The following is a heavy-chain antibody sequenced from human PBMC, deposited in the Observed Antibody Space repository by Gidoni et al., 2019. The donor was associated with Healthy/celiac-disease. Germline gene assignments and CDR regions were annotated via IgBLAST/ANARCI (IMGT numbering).Heavy chain of an antibody. CDR2: IYHSGST. CDR3: ARAASYYYYYMDV. V-gene: IGHV4-30-2*01. D-gene: IGHD6-25*01. CDR1: GGSISSGGYS. J-gene: IGHJ6*03. Sequence: QLQLQESGSGLVKPSQTLSPTCAVSGGSISSGGYSWSWIRQPPGKGLEWIGYIYHSGSTYYNPSLKSRVTISVDRSKNQFSLKLSSVTAADTAVYYCARAASYYYYYMDVWGKGTTVTVSS.